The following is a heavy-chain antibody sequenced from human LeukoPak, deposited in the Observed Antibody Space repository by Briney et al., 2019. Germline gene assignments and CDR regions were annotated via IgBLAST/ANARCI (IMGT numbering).Heavy chain of an antibody. V-gene: IGHV3-53*01. Sequence: GGSLRLSCAASGFTVSSNYMSWVRQAPGKGPECVSVIYPGGSTYYADSVKGRFTISKDDSKNTLYLQMNSLRAEDTAVYYCARESSGYYLDYWGQGTLVTVSS. CDR1: GFTVSSNY. CDR3: ARESSGYYLDY. CDR2: IYPGGST. J-gene: IGHJ4*02. D-gene: IGHD6-25*01.